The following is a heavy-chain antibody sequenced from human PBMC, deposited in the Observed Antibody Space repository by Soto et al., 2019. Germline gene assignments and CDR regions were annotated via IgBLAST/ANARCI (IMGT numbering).Heavy chain of an antibody. Sequence: QVQLVQSGAEVKKPGSSVKVSCKASGGTFSSYAISWVRQAPGPGLEWMGGIIPIFGTADYAQKFQGRVTITADESTSTAYRELSSLRSEDTAVYYCASHYDSSGYYYRGRDDWGQGTLVTVSS. D-gene: IGHD3-22*01. CDR1: GGTFSSYA. V-gene: IGHV1-69*12. CDR2: IIPIFGTA. CDR3: ASHYDSSGYYYRGRDD. J-gene: IGHJ4*02.